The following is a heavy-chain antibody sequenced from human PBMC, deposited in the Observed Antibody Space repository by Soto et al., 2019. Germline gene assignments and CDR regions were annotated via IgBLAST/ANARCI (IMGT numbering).Heavy chain of an antibody. CDR1: GFSFSSNA. CDR2: ISARGGSS. J-gene: IGHJ4*02. Sequence: EVQLLESGGGLVQPGGSLRLACAASGFSFSSNAMVWVRQARGKGLEWVSVISARGGSSYFADSGKGRFTIFRDNSKNVLSLEMNSLRAEDTATSFCAKGSIEYSASVDDWGQGTLVLVSS. D-gene: IGHD5-12*01. V-gene: IGHV3-23*01. CDR3: AKGSIEYSASVDD.